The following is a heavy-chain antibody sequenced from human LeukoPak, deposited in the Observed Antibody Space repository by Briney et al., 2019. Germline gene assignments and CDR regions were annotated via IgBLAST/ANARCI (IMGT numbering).Heavy chain of an antibody. J-gene: IGHJ6*02. CDR1: GGPISSSSYY. V-gene: IGHV4-39*01. D-gene: IGHD3-3*01. CDR3: ARTPITIFAYYYGMDV. CDR2: IYYSGST. Sequence: SETLSLTCTVSGGPISSSSYYWGWIRQPPGKGLEWIGSIYYSGSTYYNPSLKSRVTISVDTSKNQFSLKLSSVTAADTAVYYCARTPITIFAYYYGMDVWGQGTTVTVSS.